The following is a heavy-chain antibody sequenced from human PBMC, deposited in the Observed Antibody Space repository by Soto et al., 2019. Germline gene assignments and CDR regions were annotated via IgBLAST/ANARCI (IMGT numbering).Heavy chain of an antibody. CDR1: GGSISSYY. J-gene: IGHJ4*02. Sequence: QVQLQESGPGLVKPSETLSLTCTVSGGSISSYYWSWIRQLPGKGLEWIGYIYYSGSTNYNPSLKSRVTISVDTSKNQFSLKLSSVTAADTAVYYCARRYAGNFDYWGQGTLVTVSS. CDR3: ARRYAGNFDY. CDR2: IYYSGST. V-gene: IGHV4-59*01. D-gene: IGHD2-8*01.